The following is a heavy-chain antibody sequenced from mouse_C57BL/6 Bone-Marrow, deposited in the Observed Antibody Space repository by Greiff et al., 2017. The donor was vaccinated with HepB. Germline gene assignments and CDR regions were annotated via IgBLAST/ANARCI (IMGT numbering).Heavy chain of an antibody. CDR3: ARIEDKGSSYRD. J-gene: IGHJ1*03. D-gene: IGHD1-1*01. Sequence: QVQLQQSGAELVRPGTSVKMSCKASGYTFTNYWIGWAKQRPGHGLEWIGDIYPGGGYTNYNEKFKGKATLTADKSSSTAYMQFSSLTSEDSAIYDSARIEDKGSSYRDWGKGTTVTVAS. CDR2: IYPGGGYT. CDR1: GYTFTNYW. V-gene: IGHV1-63*01.